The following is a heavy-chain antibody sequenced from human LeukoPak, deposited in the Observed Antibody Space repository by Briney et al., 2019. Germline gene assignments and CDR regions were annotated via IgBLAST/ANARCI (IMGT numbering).Heavy chain of an antibody. CDR2: IYSGGNT. D-gene: IGHD6-19*01. V-gene: IGHV3-53*05. J-gene: IGHJ4*02. CDR1: GFTVSSNY. CDR3: ARVSRIAVVDY. Sequence: PGGSLRLSCAASGFTVSSNYMSWVRQAPGKGLEWVSVIYSGGNTYYADSVKGRFTISRDNSKNTLYLQMNSLRGDDTSVYYCARVSRIAVVDYWGQGTLVTVSS.